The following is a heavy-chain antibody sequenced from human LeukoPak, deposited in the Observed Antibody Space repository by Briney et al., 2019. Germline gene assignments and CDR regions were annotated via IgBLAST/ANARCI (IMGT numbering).Heavy chain of an antibody. Sequence: GRSLRLSCAASGFTFSSYAMHWVRQAPGKGLEWVAVISYDGSNKYQADSVKGRFTISRDNSKNTLYLQMNSLRAEDTAVYYCAKVEPIMTPIIYFDYWGQGTLVTVSS. CDR3: AKVEPIMTPIIYFDY. CDR2: ISYDGSNK. V-gene: IGHV3-30*04. J-gene: IGHJ4*02. CDR1: GFTFSSYA. D-gene: IGHD5-24*01.